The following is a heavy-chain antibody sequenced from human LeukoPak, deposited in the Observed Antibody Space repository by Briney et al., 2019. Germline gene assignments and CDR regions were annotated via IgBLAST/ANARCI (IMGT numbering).Heavy chain of an antibody. CDR3: ARGPTNGQAFDY. V-gene: IGHV3-7*01. CDR1: GFTFSSSW. J-gene: IGHJ4*02. D-gene: IGHD2-8*01. CDR2: IREDGSQK. Sequence: PGGSLRLSCVASGFTFSSSWMTWVRQAPGKGLEWVASIREDGSQKTAVDSVRGRFTISRDNAKNSVYLQMDSLRAEDTAVYYCARGPTNGQAFDYWGQGTLASVSS.